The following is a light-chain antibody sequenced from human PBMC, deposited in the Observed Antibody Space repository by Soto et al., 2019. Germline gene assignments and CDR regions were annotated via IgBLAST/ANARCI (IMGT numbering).Light chain of an antibody. J-gene: IGKJ3*01. CDR2: DAS. CDR1: QDISNY. CDR3: QQYDNLPPFT. V-gene: IGKV1-33*01. Sequence: DIQMTQSPSSLSASVGDRVTITCQASQDISNYLNWYQQKPGKAPKLLIYDASNLETGVPSRFNGSGSGTDFTFTINSPQPEDIATYYCQQYDNLPPFTFGPGTKVDIK.